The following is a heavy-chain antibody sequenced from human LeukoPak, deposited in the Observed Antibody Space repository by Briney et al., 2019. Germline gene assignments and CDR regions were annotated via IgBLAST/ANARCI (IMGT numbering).Heavy chain of an antibody. Sequence: GESLKISCKGSGYSFTSYWIGWVRQMPGKGLEWMGIIYPGDSDTRYSPSFQGQVSISADKSITTAYLQWSSLRASSTAMYYCARPANRGDAFDIWGQGTMVTVSS. CDR3: ARPANRGDAFDI. J-gene: IGHJ3*02. CDR2: IYPGDSDT. CDR1: GYSFTSYW. D-gene: IGHD2/OR15-2a*01. V-gene: IGHV5-51*01.